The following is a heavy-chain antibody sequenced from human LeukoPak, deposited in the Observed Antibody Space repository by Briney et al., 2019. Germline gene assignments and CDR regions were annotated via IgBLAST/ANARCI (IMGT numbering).Heavy chain of an antibody. CDR2: IYHSGST. CDR1: GYSISSGFY. V-gene: IGHV4-38-2*02. CDR3: AREGSWDYGSGSYYLNWFDP. D-gene: IGHD3-10*01. J-gene: IGHJ5*02. Sequence: SETLSLTCTVSGYSISSGFYWGWIRQPPGKGLEWIGSIYHSGSTYYNPSLKSRVTISVDTSKNQFSLKLSSVTAADTAVYYCAREGSWDYGSGSYYLNWFDPWGQGTLVTVSS.